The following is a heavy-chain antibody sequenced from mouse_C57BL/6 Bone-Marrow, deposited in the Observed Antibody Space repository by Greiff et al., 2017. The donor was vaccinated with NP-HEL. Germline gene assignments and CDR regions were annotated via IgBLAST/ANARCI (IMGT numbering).Heavy chain of an antibody. Sequence: EVQLQQSGPELVKPGASVKISCKASGYSFTGYYMNWVKQSPEKSLEWIGEINPSTGGTTYNQKFKAKATLTVDKSSSTAYMQLKSLTSEDSAVYYCARGYYGNWGYYAMDYWGQGTSVTVSS. CDR2: INPSTGGT. CDR3: ARGYYGNWGYYAMDY. D-gene: IGHD2-1*01. J-gene: IGHJ4*01. CDR1: GYSFTGYY. V-gene: IGHV1-42*01.